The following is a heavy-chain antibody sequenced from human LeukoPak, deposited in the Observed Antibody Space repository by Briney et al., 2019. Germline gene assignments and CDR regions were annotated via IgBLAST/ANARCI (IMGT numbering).Heavy chain of an antibody. Sequence: PSETLSLTCAVYGGSFSGYYWSWIRQPPGKGLEWIGEINHSGSINYNPSLKSRVTISVDTSKNQFSLKLSSVTAADTAVYYCARQPFNYALYCSSTSCYTWYYFDYWGQGTLVTVSS. V-gene: IGHV4-34*01. J-gene: IGHJ4*02. D-gene: IGHD2-2*02. CDR2: INHSGSI. CDR1: GGSFSGYY. CDR3: ARQPFNYALYCSSTSCYTWYYFDY.